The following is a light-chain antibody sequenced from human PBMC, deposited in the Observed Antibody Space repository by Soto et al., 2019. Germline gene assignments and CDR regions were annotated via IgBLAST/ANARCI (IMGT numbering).Light chain of an antibody. J-gene: IGKJ2*01. Sequence: DIPMTQSPSTLSASVGDRVTITCRASQTINNWLAWYQQKPGKAPKLLIYKVSNLESGVPSRLSGSGSGTEFTLTISSLQPDDFAAYYCQQYDSYSGTFGQGTKLDI. V-gene: IGKV1-5*03. CDR1: QTINNW. CDR3: QQYDSYSGT. CDR2: KVS.